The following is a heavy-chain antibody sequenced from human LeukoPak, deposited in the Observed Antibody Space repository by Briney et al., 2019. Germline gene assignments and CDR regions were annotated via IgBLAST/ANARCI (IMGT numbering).Heavy chain of an antibody. V-gene: IGHV1-2*02. CDR1: EYTFTGYY. Sequence: ASVKVSCKASEYTFTGYYIHWVRQAPGQGIEWMGWIDPNTGDSNYVQKFQGRVTITRDTSISTAYMELSRLRSDDTAFYYCARIRYCGGISCYYIDYWGQGTLVTVSA. CDR3: ARIRYCGGISCYYIDY. D-gene: IGHD2-2*01. CDR2: IDPNTGDS. J-gene: IGHJ4*02.